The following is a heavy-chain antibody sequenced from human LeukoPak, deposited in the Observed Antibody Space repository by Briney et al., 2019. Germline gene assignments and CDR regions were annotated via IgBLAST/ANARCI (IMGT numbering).Heavy chain of an antibody. J-gene: IGHJ4*02. Sequence: GASVKVSCKASGGTFSSYAISWVRQAPGQGLEWMGRIIPIFGTANYAQKFQGRVTITTDESTSTAYMELSSLRSEDTAVYYCARDGGYSYGTNFDYWGQGTLVTVSS. CDR2: IIPIFGTA. CDR1: GGTFSSYA. V-gene: IGHV1-69*05. D-gene: IGHD5-18*01. CDR3: ARDGGYSYGTNFDY.